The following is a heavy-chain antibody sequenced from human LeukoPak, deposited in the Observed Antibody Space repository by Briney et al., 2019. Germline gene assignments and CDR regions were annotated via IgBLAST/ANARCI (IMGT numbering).Heavy chain of an antibody. Sequence: SETLSLTCTVSGGSISSYYWSWIRQPPGKGLEWIGYIYYSGSTNYNPSLKSRVTISVDTSKNQFSLKLSSVTAADTAVYYCARDRYSSGWYRGFDYWGQGILVTVSS. J-gene: IGHJ4*02. D-gene: IGHD6-19*01. CDR1: GGSISSYY. V-gene: IGHV4-59*01. CDR2: IYYSGST. CDR3: ARDRYSSGWYRGFDY.